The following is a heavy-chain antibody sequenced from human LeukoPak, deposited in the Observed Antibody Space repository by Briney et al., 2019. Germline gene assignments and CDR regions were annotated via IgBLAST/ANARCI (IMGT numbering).Heavy chain of an antibody. J-gene: IGHJ4*02. D-gene: IGHD4-17*01. Sequence: GGSLRLSCAASGFTLSNYAMSWVRQAPGKGLEWVSAIIGSGAGTYYADSVKGRFTISRDNSKNTLYLQMNSLRAEDTAVYYCARKSYGDYAASYYFDYWGQGTLVTVSS. CDR3: ARKSYGDYAASYYFDY. V-gene: IGHV3-23*01. CDR1: GFTLSNYA. CDR2: IIGSGAGT.